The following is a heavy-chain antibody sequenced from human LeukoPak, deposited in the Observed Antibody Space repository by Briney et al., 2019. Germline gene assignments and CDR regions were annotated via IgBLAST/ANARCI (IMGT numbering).Heavy chain of an antibody. CDR2: INHSGST. V-gene: IGHV4-34*01. J-gene: IGHJ5*02. CDR1: GGSFSGYY. Sequence: SETLSLTCAVYGGSFSGYYWSWIRQPPGKGLESIGEINHSGSTNYNPSLTSRVTISVDTSKNQFSLKLSSVTAADTAVYYCAREREDIVVVPAAIRRDWFDPWGQGTLVTVSS. CDR3: AREREDIVVVPAAIRRDWFDP. D-gene: IGHD2-2*02.